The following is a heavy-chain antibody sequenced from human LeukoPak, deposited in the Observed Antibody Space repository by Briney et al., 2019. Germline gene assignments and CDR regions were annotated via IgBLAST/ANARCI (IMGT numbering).Heavy chain of an antibody. CDR2: IYHSGGT. D-gene: IGHD4-17*01. CDR3: ASIAISTVTTALDY. CDR1: GYSISSGYY. Sequence: SETLSLTCAVSGYSISSGYYWGWIRQPPGKGLEWIGSIYHSGGTYYNPSLKSRVTISVDTSKNQFSLKLSSVTAADTAVYYCASIAISTVTTALDYWGQGTLVTVSS. J-gene: IGHJ4*02. V-gene: IGHV4-38-2*01.